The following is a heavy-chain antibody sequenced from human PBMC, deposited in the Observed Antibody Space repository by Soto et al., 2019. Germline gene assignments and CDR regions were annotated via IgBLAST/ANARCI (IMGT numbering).Heavy chain of an antibody. CDR2: ISYDGSNK. D-gene: IGHD3-10*01. J-gene: IGHJ6*02. Sequence: VGSLRLSCVASGFTFSSYAMHWVRQAPGKGLEWVAVISYDGSNKYYADSVKGRFTISRDNSKNTLYLQMNSLRAEDTAVYYCAREWGGSGSYYNPSYYYYGMDVWGQGTTVTVSS. V-gene: IGHV3-30-3*01. CDR3: AREWGGSGSYYNPSYYYYGMDV. CDR1: GFTFSSYA.